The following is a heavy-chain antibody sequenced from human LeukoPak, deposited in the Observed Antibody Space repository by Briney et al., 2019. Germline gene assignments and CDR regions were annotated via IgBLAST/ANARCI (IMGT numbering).Heavy chain of an antibody. CDR1: GDTFSRYA. CDR3: ARAKVSGYPTYWYFDL. D-gene: IGHD3-9*01. V-gene: IGHV1-69*06. J-gene: IGHJ2*01. CDR2: IFTVFGTT. Sequence: GASVKVSCKASGDTFSRYALSWVRQAPGQGLEWMGGIFTVFGTTHYAKDLQGRVTITAGKSTNTVYMELTSLRSEDTAIYYCARAKVSGYPTYWYFDLWGRGTLVTVSS.